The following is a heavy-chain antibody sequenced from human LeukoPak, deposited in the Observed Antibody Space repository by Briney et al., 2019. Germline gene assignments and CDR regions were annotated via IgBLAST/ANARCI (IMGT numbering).Heavy chain of an antibody. V-gene: IGHV1-69*06. J-gene: IGHJ4*02. D-gene: IGHD6-13*01. CDR1: GGTFSSYA. CDR2: IIPTFGTA. Sequence: GASVKVSCKASGGTFSSYAISWVRQAPGQGLEWMGGIIPTFGTANYAQKFQGRVTITADKSTSTAYMELSSLRSEDTAVYYCARPKWDGHSSSWYYFDYWGQGTLVTVSS. CDR3: ARPKWDGHSSSWYYFDY.